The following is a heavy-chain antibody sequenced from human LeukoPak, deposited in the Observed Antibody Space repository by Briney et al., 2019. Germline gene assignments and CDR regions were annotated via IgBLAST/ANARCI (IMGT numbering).Heavy chain of an antibody. J-gene: IGHJ6*02. D-gene: IGHD3-16*01. V-gene: IGHV1-69*04. CDR2: IIPILGIA. Sequence: SVKVSCKASGGTFSSYAISWVRQAPGQGLEWMGRIIPILGIANYAQKFQGRVTITADKSTSTAYMELSSLRSEDTAVYYCASSSYVWGYGGNAVGGMDVWGQGTTVTVSS. CDR3: ASSSYVWGYGGNAVGGMDV. CDR1: GGTFSSYA.